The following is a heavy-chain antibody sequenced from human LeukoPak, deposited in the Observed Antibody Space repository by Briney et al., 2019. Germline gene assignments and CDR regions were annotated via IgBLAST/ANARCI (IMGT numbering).Heavy chain of an antibody. CDR2: ISGSGGST. V-gene: IGHV3-23*01. CDR1: GLTFSSYA. J-gene: IGHJ4*02. D-gene: IGHD4-17*01. Sequence: GGSLRLSCAASGLTFSSYAMSWVRQAPGKGLEWVSGISGSGGSTYYADSVKVRFTISRDNSKNTLSLQMNSLRAEDTAVYYCARDYADYVGYFFFDYWGQGTLVTVSS. CDR3: ARDYADYVGYFFFDY.